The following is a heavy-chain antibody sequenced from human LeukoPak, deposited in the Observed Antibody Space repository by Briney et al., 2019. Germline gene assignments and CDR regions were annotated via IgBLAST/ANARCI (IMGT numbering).Heavy chain of an antibody. Sequence: SQTLSLTCTVSGGSISSGSYYWSWIRQPAGKGLEWIGRIYTSGSTNYNPSLKSRVTISVDTSKNQFSLKLSSVTAADTAVYYCARQCSGGSCSLEWGQGTLVTVSS. D-gene: IGHD2-15*01. CDR2: IYTSGST. CDR3: ARQCSGGSCSLE. CDR1: GGSISSGSYY. V-gene: IGHV4-61*02. J-gene: IGHJ4*02.